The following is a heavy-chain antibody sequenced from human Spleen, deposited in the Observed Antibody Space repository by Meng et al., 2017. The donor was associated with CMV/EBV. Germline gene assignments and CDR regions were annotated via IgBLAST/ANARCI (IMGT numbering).Heavy chain of an antibody. CDR3: ARGPTYYDFWSGRFDP. D-gene: IGHD3-3*01. J-gene: IGHJ5*02. CDR2: INHSGST. V-gene: IGHV4-34*01. CDR1: GGSFSGYY. Sequence: SQTLSLTCAVYGGSFSGYYWRWIRQPPGKGLEWSGEINHSGSTNYNPSLKSRVTISVDTSKNQFSLKLSSVTAADTAVYYCARGPTYYDFWSGRFDPWGQGTLVTVSS.